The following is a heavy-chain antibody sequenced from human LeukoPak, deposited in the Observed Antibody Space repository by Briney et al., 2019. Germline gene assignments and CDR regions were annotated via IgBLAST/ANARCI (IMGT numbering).Heavy chain of an antibody. D-gene: IGHD1-20*01. CDR3: ARVHNWNDYFDY. CDR2: IYYSGST. CDR1: GGSISSYY. Sequence: PSETLSLTCTVSGGSISSYYWSWIRQPPGKGLEWIGYIYYSGSTNYNPSLKSRVTISVDTSKNQFSLKLSSVTAADTAVYYCARVHNWNDYFDYWGQGTLVTVSS. J-gene: IGHJ4*02. V-gene: IGHV4-59*01.